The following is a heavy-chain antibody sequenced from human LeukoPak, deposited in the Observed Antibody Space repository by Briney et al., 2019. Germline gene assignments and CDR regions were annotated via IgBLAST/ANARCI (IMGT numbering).Heavy chain of an antibody. J-gene: IGHJ4*02. CDR2: ISGSGGST. V-gene: IGHV3-23*01. CDR3: AKGHQPYYCDSSGYFNY. Sequence: PGGSLRLSCAASGFTFSSYAMSWLRQAPGKGREWVSAISGSGGSTYYADSVKGRFTISRDNSKNTLYLQMNSLRAEDTAVYYCAKGHQPYYCDSSGYFNYWGQGTLVTVSS. D-gene: IGHD3-22*01. CDR1: GFTFSSYA.